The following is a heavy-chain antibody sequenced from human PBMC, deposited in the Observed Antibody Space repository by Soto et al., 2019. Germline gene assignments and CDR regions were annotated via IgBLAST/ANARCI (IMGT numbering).Heavy chain of an antibody. D-gene: IGHD3-10*01. CDR2: ISGSGGST. J-gene: IGHJ6*02. V-gene: IGHV3-23*01. CDR1: GFTFSSYA. CDR3: AKDRDITMVRGAPRYYYGMDV. Sequence: GGSLRLSCAASGFTFSSYAMSWVRQAPGKGLEWVSAISGSGGSTYYADSVKGRFTISRDNSKNTLYLQMNSLRAEDTAVYYCAKDRDITMVRGAPRYYYGMDVWGQGTTVTVSS.